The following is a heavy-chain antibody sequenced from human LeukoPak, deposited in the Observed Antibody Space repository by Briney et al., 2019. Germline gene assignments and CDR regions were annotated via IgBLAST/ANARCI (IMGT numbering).Heavy chain of an antibody. J-gene: IGHJ5*02. V-gene: IGHV3-21*01. D-gene: IGHD4-17*01. CDR1: GFTFSRFT. CDR2: ITSSSSYI. CDR3: ARVTATVP. Sequence: AGGSLRLSCAASGFTFSRFTMNWVRQAPGKGLEWVSSITSSSSYIYYADSVKGRFTISRDNAKNSLYLQMNSLRAEDTAVYYCARVTATVPWGQGTLVTVSS.